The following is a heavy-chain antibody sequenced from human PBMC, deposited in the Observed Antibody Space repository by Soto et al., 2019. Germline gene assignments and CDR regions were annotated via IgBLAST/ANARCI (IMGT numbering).Heavy chain of an antibody. V-gene: IGHV3-23*01. Sequence: EVQLLESGGGLVQPGGSLRLSCAASGFTFSSYAMCWVRQAPGKGLEWVSAISGSGGSTYYADSVKGRFTISRDNSKNTLYLRMNSLRAEDTAVYYCAKDLYNLMPIFEGYAFDIWGQGTMVTVSS. CDR3: AKDLYNLMPIFEGYAFDI. J-gene: IGHJ3*02. D-gene: IGHD3-3*01. CDR2: ISGSGGST. CDR1: GFTFSSYA.